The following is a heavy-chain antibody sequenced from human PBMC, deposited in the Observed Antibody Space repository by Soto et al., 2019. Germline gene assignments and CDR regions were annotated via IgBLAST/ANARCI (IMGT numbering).Heavy chain of an antibody. J-gene: IGHJ3*02. D-gene: IGHD6-19*01. Sequence: PGGSLRLSCAASGFTFSSYGMHWVRQAPGKGLEWVAVISYDGSNKYYADSVKGRFTISRDNSKNTLYLQMNSLRAEDTAVYYCAKPTRQWLAYDAFDIWGQGTMVTVSS. V-gene: IGHV3-30*18. CDR3: AKPTRQWLAYDAFDI. CDR2: ISYDGSNK. CDR1: GFTFSSYG.